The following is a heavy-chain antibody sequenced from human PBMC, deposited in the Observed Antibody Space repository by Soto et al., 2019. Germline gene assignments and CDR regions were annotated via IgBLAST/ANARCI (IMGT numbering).Heavy chain of an antibody. CDR2: FCNSITTS. CDR3: VRLDNTGRYQSFDY. CDR1: DDSISRSSFC. D-gene: IGHD1-26*01. Sequence: TSETLSLTCSVADDSISRSSFCWGWLRQPPGKGLEWIGNFCNSITTSYYNPSLQSRVTFSVDTSKRQFSLRLASATAADTAVYYCVRLDNTGRYQSFDYWSPGTLVTVSS. J-gene: IGHJ4*02. V-gene: IGHV4-39*01.